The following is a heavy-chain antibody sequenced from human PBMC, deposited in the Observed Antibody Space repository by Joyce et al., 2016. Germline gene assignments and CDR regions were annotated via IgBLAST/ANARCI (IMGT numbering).Heavy chain of an antibody. D-gene: IGHD6-13*01. V-gene: IGHV1-2*06. CDR3: ARATTSAGPAY. Sequence: QVQLVQSGAEVKKPGASVKVSCKSSGDTFTGDYIHWVRQAPGQGLEWMGRINPNRGGTDNAQKFQGRVTMTRDTSLSTAYMELSRLRSDDTAVYFCARATTSAGPAYWGQGTLVTVSS. J-gene: IGHJ4*02. CDR2: INPNRGGT. CDR1: GDTFTGDY.